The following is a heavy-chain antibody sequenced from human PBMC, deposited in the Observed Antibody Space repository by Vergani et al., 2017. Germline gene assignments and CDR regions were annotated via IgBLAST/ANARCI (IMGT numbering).Heavy chain of an antibody. Sequence: QVQLVQSGAEVKKPGASVKVSCKASGYTFTSYAMHWVRQAPGQRLEWMGWINTGNGNTKYSQKFQGRVTITADESTSTAYMELSSLRSEDTAVYYCARDTTVFTFDIWGQGTMVTVSS. CDR3: ARDTTVFTFDI. D-gene: IGHD4-17*01. CDR2: INTGNGNT. CDR1: GYTFTSYA. J-gene: IGHJ3*02. V-gene: IGHV1-3*04.